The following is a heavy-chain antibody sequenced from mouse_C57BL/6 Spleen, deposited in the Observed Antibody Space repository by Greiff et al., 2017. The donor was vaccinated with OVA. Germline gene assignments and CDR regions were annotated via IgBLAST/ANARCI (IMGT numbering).Heavy chain of an antibody. CDR3: TRGDYGSSYGY. CDR1: GYTFTDYE. V-gene: IGHV1-15*01. D-gene: IGHD1-1*01. Sequence: QVTLKVSGAELVRPGASVTLSCKASGYTFTDYEMHWVKQTPVHGLEWIGAIDPETGGTAYNQKFKGKAILTADKSSSTAYMELRSLTSEDSAVYYCTRGDYGSSYGYWGQGTTLTVSS. J-gene: IGHJ2*01. CDR2: IDPETGGT.